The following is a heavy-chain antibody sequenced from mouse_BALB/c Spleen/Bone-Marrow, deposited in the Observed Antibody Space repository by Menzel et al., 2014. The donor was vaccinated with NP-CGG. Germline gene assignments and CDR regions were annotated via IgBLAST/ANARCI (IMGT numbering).Heavy chain of an antibody. CDR3: ARRGLLSYWYFDV. V-gene: IGHV5-17*02. D-gene: IGHD3-1*01. Sequence: EVKLMESGGGLVQPGGSRKLSCAASGFTFSSFGMHWVRQAPEKGLEWVAYISSGSSTIYYADTVKGRFTISRDNPKNTLFLQMTSLRPEDTAMYYCARRGLLSYWYFDVWGAGTTVTVSS. CDR1: GFTFSSFG. CDR2: ISSGSSTI. J-gene: IGHJ1*01.